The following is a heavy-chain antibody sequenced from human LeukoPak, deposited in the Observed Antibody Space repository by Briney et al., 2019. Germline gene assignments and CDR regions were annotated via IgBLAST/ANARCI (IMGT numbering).Heavy chain of an antibody. V-gene: IGHV3-7*01. CDR1: GFTFSSYW. D-gene: IGHD3-22*01. CDR3: ARTITMIVVVMQDDAFDI. CDR2: IKQDGSEK. Sequence: GGSLRLSCAASGFTFSSYWMSWVRQAPGKGLEWVANIKQDGSEKYYVDSVKGRFTISRDNAKNSLYLQMNSLRAEDTAVYYCARTITMIVVVMQDDAFDIWGQGTMVTVSS. J-gene: IGHJ3*02.